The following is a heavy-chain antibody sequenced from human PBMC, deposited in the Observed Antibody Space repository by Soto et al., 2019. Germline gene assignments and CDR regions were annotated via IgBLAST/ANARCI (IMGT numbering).Heavy chain of an antibody. V-gene: IGHV3-33*01. CDR1: GFTFSSYG. Sequence: PGGSLRLSCAASGFTFSSYGMQWVRQAPGKGLEWVAVIWYDGSNKYYADSVKGRFTISRDNSKNTLYLQMNSLRAEDTAVYYCARDLGIAAPPYYYYGMDVWGQGTTVTVSS. CDR3: ARDLGIAAPPYYYYGMDV. J-gene: IGHJ6*02. CDR2: IWYDGSNK. D-gene: IGHD6-6*01.